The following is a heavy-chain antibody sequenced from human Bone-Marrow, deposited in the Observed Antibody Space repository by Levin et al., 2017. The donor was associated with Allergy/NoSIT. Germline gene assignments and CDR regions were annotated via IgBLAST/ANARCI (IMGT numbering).Heavy chain of an antibody. CDR1: GFTFSSYW. J-gene: IGHJ6*03. CDR3: ARDFPLGDYNYYYYMDV. D-gene: IGHD2-21*02. V-gene: IGHV3-7*01. CDR2: IKQDGSEK. Sequence: PGGSLRLSCAASGFTFSSYWMSWVRQAPGKGLEWVANIKQDGSEKYYVDSVKGRFTISRDNAKNSLYLQMNSLRAEDTAVYYCARDFPLGDYNYYYYMDVWGKGTTVTVSS.